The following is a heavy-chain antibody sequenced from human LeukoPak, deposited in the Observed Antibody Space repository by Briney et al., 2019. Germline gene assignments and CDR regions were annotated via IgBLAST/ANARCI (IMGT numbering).Heavy chain of an antibody. CDR2: LFYSGST. CDR3: ARHSRYGLYYFDY. V-gene: IGHV4-39*01. Sequence: PSETLSLTCTVSGGSISSSSYYWGWIRQPPGKELEWIVSLFYSGSTYYDPSLKSRVTISVDTSKNQFSLKVTSVTAADTAVYYCARHSRYGLYYFDYWGQGTLVTVSS. CDR1: GGSISSSSYY. J-gene: IGHJ4*02. D-gene: IGHD5-18*01.